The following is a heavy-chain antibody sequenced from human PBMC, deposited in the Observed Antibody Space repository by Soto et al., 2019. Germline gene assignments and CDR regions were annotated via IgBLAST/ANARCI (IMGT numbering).Heavy chain of an antibody. J-gene: IGHJ5*02. CDR1: GFTFSSYW. CDR3: ARGLGGDSSSFRWFDP. V-gene: IGHV3-74*01. Sequence: SLRLSCAASGFTFSSYWMHWVRQAPGKGLVWVSRIKTDGSSTGYADSVKGRFTISRDNAQNTLYLQMNSLRAADTAVYYCARGLGGDSSSFRWFDPWGQGTLVTVSS. D-gene: IGHD6-13*01. CDR2: IKTDGSST.